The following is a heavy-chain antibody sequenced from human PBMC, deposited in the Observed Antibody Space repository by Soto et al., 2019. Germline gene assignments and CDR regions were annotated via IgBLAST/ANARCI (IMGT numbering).Heavy chain of an antibody. CDR3: AREYCSGGSCYPPQDAFDI. CDR2: IYYSGST. J-gene: IGHJ3*02. D-gene: IGHD2-15*01. CDR1: GGSXSSSSYY. V-gene: IGHV4-39*01. Sequence: PSETLSLTCTVSGGSXSSSSYYCGWIRQPPGKGLEWIGSIYYSGSTYYNPSLKSRVTISVDTSKNQFSLKLSSVTAADTAVYYCAREYCSGGSCYPPQDAFDIWGQGTMVTVSS.